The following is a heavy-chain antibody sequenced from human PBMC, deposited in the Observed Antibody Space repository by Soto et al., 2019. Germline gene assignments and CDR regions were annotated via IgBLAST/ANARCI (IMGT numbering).Heavy chain of an antibody. Sequence: HCGSLRICGAACGCTVRNYGMNWDRQAPGKGLEWVSYISSSSSTIYYADSVKGRFTISRDNAKNSLYLQMNSLRAEDTAVYYCASLGYCSSTSCYGAEYCQHWGQGTLVTV. CDR3: ASLGYCSSTSCYGAEYCQH. D-gene: IGHD2-2*03. CDR2: ISSSSSTI. J-gene: IGHJ1*01. CDR1: GCTVRNYG. V-gene: IGHV3-48*01.